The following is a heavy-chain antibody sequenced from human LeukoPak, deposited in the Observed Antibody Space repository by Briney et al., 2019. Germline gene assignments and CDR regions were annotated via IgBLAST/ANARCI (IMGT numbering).Heavy chain of an antibody. CDR2: INPNSGGT. V-gene: IGHV1-2*02. J-gene: IGHJ4*02. CDR3: ARSRTGSGFLFDY. Sequence: GASVKVSCKASGYTFTGYYMHWVRQAPGQGLEWMGWINPNSGGTNYAQKLQGRVTMTRDTSISTAYMELSRLRSDDTAVYYCARSRTGSGFLFDYWGQGTLVTVSS. D-gene: IGHD3-10*01. CDR1: GYTFTGYY.